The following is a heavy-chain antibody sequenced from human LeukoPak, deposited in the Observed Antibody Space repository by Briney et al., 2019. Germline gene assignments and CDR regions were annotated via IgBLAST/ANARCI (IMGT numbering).Heavy chain of an antibody. V-gene: IGHV4-39*01. CDR3: ARLGSWAIFGVVSHMDV. CDR1: GGSISSSTYY. D-gene: IGHD3-3*01. CDR2: IYDSGST. Sequence: SETLSLTCIVSGGSISSSTYYWGWIRQPPGKGLEWIGNIYDSGSTYYNPSLKSRVTISVDTSKNQFSLKLSSVTAADTAVYYCARLGSWAIFGVVSHMDVRGKGTTVTVSS. J-gene: IGHJ6*03.